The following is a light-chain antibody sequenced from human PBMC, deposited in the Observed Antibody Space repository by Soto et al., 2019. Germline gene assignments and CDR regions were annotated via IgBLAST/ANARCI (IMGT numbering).Light chain of an antibody. Sequence: QSALTQPASVSGSPGQSITISCTGTSSDVGGYIYVSWYQQHPVKAPKRMIYEVSNWPSGVSNRFSGSKSGNTASLTISGLQAEDEADYYCSSYTSSSTYVFGTGTKVTVL. CDR1: SSDVGGYIY. CDR3: SSYTSSSTYV. V-gene: IGLV2-14*01. J-gene: IGLJ1*01. CDR2: EVS.